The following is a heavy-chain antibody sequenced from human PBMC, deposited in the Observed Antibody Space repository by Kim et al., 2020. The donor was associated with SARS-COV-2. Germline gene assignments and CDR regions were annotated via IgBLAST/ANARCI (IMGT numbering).Heavy chain of an antibody. J-gene: IGHJ6*01. D-gene: IGHD6-6*01. CDR2: IYYSGST. CDR1: GGSISSYY. V-gene: IGHV4-59*13. Sequence: SETLSLTCTVSGGSISSYYWSWIRQPPGKGLEWIGYIYYSGSTNYNPSLKSRVTISVDTSKNQFSLKLSFVTASDTAVYYRAIAIRGSSMLRSYYYYGM. CDR3: AIAIRGSSMLRSYYYYGM.